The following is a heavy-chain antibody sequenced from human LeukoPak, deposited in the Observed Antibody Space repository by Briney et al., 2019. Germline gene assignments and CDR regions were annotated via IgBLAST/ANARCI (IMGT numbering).Heavy chain of an antibody. CDR1: GYTFTSYD. CDR2: MNPNSGNT. J-gene: IGHJ3*02. V-gene: IGHV1-8*01. D-gene: IGHD3-10*01. CDR3: ARGPLGLLWFGYSREAFDI. Sequence: ASVKVSCKASGYTFTSYDINWVRQATGQGLEWMGWMNPNSGNTGYAQKFQGRVTMTRNTSISTAYMELSSLRSEDTAVYYCARGPLGLLWFGYSREAFDIWGQGTMVTVSS.